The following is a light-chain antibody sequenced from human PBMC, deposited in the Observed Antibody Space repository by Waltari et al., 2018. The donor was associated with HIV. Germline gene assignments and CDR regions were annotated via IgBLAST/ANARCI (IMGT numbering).Light chain of an antibody. Sequence: QSALTQPPSASGSPGQSVTISCTGTSSDVGGSKYVSWYQPHPGKAPKLMIYEVNTRPSGVPDRFSGSKSANTASLTVSGLQADDEADYYCNSYAGSNNWVFGGGTKLTVL. J-gene: IGLJ3*02. CDR2: EVN. CDR1: SSDVGGSKY. V-gene: IGLV2-8*01. CDR3: NSYAGSNNWV.